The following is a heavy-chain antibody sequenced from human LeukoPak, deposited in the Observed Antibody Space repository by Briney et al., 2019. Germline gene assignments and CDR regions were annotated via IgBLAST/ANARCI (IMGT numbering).Heavy chain of an antibody. Sequence: GGSLRLSCAASGFTFSSYAMSWVRQAPGTGLEWVSAISGSGGSTYYADSVKGRFTISRDNSKNTLYLQMNSLRAEYTAVAYGAKPAEWQHLVSDYWGQGTLVTVSS. CDR2: ISGSGGST. D-gene: IGHD6-13*01. V-gene: IGHV3-23*01. CDR3: AKPAEWQHLVSDY. J-gene: IGHJ4*02. CDR1: GFTFSSYA.